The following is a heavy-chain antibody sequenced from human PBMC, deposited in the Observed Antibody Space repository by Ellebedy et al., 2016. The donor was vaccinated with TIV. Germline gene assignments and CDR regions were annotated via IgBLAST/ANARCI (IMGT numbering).Heavy chain of an antibody. J-gene: IGHJ4*02. CDR3: AREMSGFDN. CDR2: ISSSSSYT. CDR1: GFTFSDYY. Sequence: GGSLRLXXAASGFTFSDYYMSWIRQAPGKGLEWVSYISSSSSYTNYADSVKGRFTISRDNAKNSLYLQMNSLRDEDTAVYYCAREMSGFDNWGQGTLVTVSS. D-gene: IGHD3-3*01. V-gene: IGHV3-11*06.